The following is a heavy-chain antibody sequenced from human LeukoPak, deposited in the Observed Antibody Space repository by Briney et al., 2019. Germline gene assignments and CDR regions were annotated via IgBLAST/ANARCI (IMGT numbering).Heavy chain of an antibody. J-gene: IGHJ6*04. CDR3: ASDGGYCSGGSCYYGMDV. CDR1: GGSISSYY. Sequence: SETLSLTCTVSGGSISSYYWSWIRQPAGKGLEWIGRIYTSGSTNYNPSLKSRVTMSVDTSKNQFSLKLSSVTAADTAVYYCASDGGYCSGGSCYYGMDVWGKGTTVTVSS. V-gene: IGHV4-4*07. CDR2: IYTSGST. D-gene: IGHD2-15*01.